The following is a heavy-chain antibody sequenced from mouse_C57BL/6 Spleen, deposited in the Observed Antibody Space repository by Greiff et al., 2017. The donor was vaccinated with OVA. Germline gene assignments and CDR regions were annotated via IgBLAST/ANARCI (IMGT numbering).Heavy chain of an antibody. CDR1: GFNIKDYY. D-gene: IGHD2-3*01. Sequence: EVQGVESGAELVRPGASVKLSCTASGFNIKDYYMHWVKQRPEQGLEWIGRIDPEDGDNEYAPKLPGKATMTADTYSYKTYLQLSSLTAVDTAVYYCTWGGYYVPAWFAYWGQGTLVTVSA. CDR3: TWGGYYVPAWFAY. CDR2: IDPEDGDN. V-gene: IGHV14-1*01. J-gene: IGHJ3*01.